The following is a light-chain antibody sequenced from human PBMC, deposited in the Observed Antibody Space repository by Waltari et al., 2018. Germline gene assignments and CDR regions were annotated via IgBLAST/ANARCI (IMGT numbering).Light chain of an antibody. Sequence: DIVMTQSPDSLAVSLGERATINCKSSHSVLETSANKNYLAWYQQRPGQSPKMLFYWASVREAGVPERLSASGSGTDFTLTINSLQAEDVAVYYCQQYYTTPLTFGPGTKVDIK. J-gene: IGKJ3*01. CDR2: WAS. V-gene: IGKV4-1*01. CDR1: HSVLETSANKNY. CDR3: QQYYTTPLT.